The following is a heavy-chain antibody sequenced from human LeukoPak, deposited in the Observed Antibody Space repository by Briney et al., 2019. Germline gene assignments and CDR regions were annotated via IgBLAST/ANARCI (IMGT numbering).Heavy chain of an antibody. CDR1: GGSISSSNW. V-gene: IGHV4-4*02. CDR2: IYHSGST. Sequence: PSETLSLTCAVSGGSISSSNWWSWVRQPPGKGLEWIGEIYHSGSTNYNPSLKSRVTISVDKSKKQFSLKLSSVTAADMAVYYCAREDYDDAGAWYFDLWGRGTLVTVSS. J-gene: IGHJ2*01. CDR3: AREDYDDAGAWYFDL. D-gene: IGHD3-22*01.